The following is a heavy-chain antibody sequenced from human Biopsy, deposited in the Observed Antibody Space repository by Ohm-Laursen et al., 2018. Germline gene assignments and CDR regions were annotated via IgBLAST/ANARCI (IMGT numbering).Heavy chain of an antibody. CDR2: IKSKFDGETT. Sequence: SLRLSCTASGLTFGDAWMSWIRQAPGKGLEWVVRIKSKFDGETTDYAAPVKGRFIISRDDSKSTLFLQMNSLKVEDTGVYFCSTGGGDFYYNGMDVWGQGTTVTVSS. J-gene: IGHJ6*02. V-gene: IGHV3-15*01. CDR3: STGGGDFYYNGMDV. CDR1: GLTFGDAW. D-gene: IGHD3-16*01.